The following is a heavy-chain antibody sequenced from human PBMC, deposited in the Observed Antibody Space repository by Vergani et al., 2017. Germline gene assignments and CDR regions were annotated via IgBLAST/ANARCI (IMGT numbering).Heavy chain of an antibody. CDR1: GFTFRSYE. Sequence: EEQLLESGGGLVQPGGSLRLSCTASGFTFRSYEMNWVRQAPGRGLDWVSSISGSDATTYYTDSVRGRFTISRDSARNSLYLQMNSLRAEDTAVYYCARVKNYYYGMDVWGQGTTVTVSS. CDR3: ARVKNYYYGMDV. V-gene: IGHV3-48*03. CDR2: ISGSDATT. J-gene: IGHJ6*02.